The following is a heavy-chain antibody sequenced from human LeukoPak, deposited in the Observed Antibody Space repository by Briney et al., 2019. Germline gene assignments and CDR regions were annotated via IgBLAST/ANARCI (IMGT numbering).Heavy chain of an antibody. V-gene: IGHV3-53*01. CDR1: GFTVSNSY. CDR3: AGRLTGYSSGYIH. D-gene: IGHD5-18*01. CDR2: IYSGGTT. Sequence: GGSLRLSCAASGFTVSNSYMSWVRQAPGKGLEWVSVIYSGGTTYYADSVKGRFTISRDNSENIVYLQMNNLRVEDTAVYYCAGRLTGYSSGYIHWGQGTLVTVSS. J-gene: IGHJ4*02.